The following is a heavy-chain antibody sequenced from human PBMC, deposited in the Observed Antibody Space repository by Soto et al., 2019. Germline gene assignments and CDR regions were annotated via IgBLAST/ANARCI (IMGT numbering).Heavy chain of an antibody. V-gene: IGHV4-59*01. D-gene: IGHD1-20*01. CDR1: GVSITNYY. CDR2: VYHTGNT. J-gene: IGHJ4*02. Sequence: PSETLSITCRVSGVSITNYYWTWIRHSPGKGLEWIGYVYHTGNTYYNPSLRSRVTISLDTSKNQVSLRLRSVTAADTAVYYCAREQYNWKLWGQGTLVTVSS. CDR3: AREQYNWKL.